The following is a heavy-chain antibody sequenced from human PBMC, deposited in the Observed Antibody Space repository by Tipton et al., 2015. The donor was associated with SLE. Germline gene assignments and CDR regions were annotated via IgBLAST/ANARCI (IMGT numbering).Heavy chain of an antibody. Sequence: TLSLTCTVSGGSISSSSYYWGWIRQPPGKGLEWIGSIYYSGSTNYNPSLKSRVTISVDTSKNQFYLKLSSVTAADTAVYYCARDREVTRLFDYWGQGTLVTVSS. CDR3: ARDREVTRLFDY. D-gene: IGHD2-21*02. V-gene: IGHV4-39*07. CDR1: GGSISSSSYY. CDR2: IYYSGST. J-gene: IGHJ4*02.